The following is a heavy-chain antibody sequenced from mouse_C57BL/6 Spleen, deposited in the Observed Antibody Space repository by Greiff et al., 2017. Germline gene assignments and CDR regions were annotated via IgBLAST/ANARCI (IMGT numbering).Heavy chain of an antibody. D-gene: IGHD1-1*01. J-gene: IGHJ2*01. Sequence: VQVVESGAELVKPGASVKISCKASGYAFSSYWMNWVKQRPGKGLEWIGQIYPGDGDTNYNGKFKGKATLTADKSSSTAYMQLSSLTSEDSAVYFCERVDYYGSSYFDYWGQGTTLTVSS. CDR3: ERVDYYGSSYFDY. CDR1: GYAFSSYW. V-gene: IGHV1-80*01. CDR2: IYPGDGDT.